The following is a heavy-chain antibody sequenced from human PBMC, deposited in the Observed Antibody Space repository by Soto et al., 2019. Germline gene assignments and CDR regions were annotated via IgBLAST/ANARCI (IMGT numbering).Heavy chain of an antibody. CDR3: AKAPRVIAAADYYYGMDV. D-gene: IGHD6-13*01. Sequence: PGGSLRLSCAASGFTFSSYGMHWVRQAPGKGLEWVAVISYDGSNKYYADSVKGRFTIPRDNSKNTLYLQMNSLRAEDTAVYYCAKAPRVIAAADYYYGMDVWGQGTTVTVSS. J-gene: IGHJ6*02. V-gene: IGHV3-30*18. CDR2: ISYDGSNK. CDR1: GFTFSSYG.